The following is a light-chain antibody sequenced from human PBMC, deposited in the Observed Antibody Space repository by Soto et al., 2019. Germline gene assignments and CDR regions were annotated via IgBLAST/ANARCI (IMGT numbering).Light chain of an antibody. CDR2: EDS. CDR3: CSYAGSRSHVV. V-gene: IGLV2-23*01. J-gene: IGLJ2*01. Sequence: QSALTQPASVSGSPGQSITISCTGTSSDVGSYKLVSWYQQHPGKAPKLMIYEDSKQPSGVSNRFSGSKSGNTASLTISGLQAEDEADYYCCSYAGSRSHVVFGGGTKLTVL. CDR1: SSDVGSYKL.